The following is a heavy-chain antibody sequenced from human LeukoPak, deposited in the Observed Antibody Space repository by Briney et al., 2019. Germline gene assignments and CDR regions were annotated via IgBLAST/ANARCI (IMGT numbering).Heavy chain of an antibody. Sequence: PGGSLRLSCAASGFTFSSYWMSWVRQAPGKGLEWVAFIRYDGSNKYYADSVKGRFTISRDNSKNTLYLQMNSLRAEDTAVYFSIFGVVTFDYWGQGTLVTVSS. J-gene: IGHJ4*02. V-gene: IGHV3-30*02. CDR1: GFTFSSYW. CDR2: IRYDGSNK. CDR3: IFGVVTFDY. D-gene: IGHD3-3*01.